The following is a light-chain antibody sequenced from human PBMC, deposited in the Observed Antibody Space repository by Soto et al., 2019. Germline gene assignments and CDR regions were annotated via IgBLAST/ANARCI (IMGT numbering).Light chain of an antibody. Sequence: IQMTQSPSSLSASVGDRVTITCRASQSISSYLNWYQQKPGKAPKFLIYAASSLQSGVPSRFSGSGSGTDFTLTISSLQPEDFVTYYCQQSYNTPLTFGPGTKVDSK. CDR2: AAS. V-gene: IGKV1-39*01. CDR1: QSISSY. CDR3: QQSYNTPLT. J-gene: IGKJ3*01.